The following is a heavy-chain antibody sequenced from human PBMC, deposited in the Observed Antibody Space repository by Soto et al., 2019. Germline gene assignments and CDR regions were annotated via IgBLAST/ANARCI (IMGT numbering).Heavy chain of an antibody. V-gene: IGHV1-3*01. CDR2: INAGNGNT. J-gene: IGHJ2*01. CDR3: EGYCSSTSCHRPYWYFDL. Sequence: ASVKVSCKASGYTFTSYAMHWVRQAPGQRLEWMGWINAGNGNTKYSQKFQGRVTITRDTSASTAYMELSSLRSEDTAVYYCEGYCSSTSCHRPYWYFDLWGRGTLVTVSS. CDR1: GYTFTSYA. D-gene: IGHD2-2*01.